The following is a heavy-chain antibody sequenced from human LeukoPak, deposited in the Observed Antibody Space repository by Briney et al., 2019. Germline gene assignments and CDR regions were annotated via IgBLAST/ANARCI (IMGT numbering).Heavy chain of an antibody. CDR2: SGAYIGNT. D-gene: IGHD1-26*01. V-gene: IGHV1-18*01. J-gene: IGHJ4*02. CDR1: GYVFSSFG. Sequence: ASVKVSCKASGYVFSSFGVCWVRQAPGQGLEWMGWSGAYIGNTNYAQKFQGRLTMTTDASMSIAYMELWSLRSDDTAVYYCARGVRGSQKLDYWGQGTLVTVSS. CDR3: ARGVRGSQKLDY.